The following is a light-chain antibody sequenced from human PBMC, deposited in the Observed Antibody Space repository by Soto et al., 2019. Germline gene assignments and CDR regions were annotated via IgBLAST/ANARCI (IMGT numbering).Light chain of an antibody. CDR2: AAS. CDR1: QGISRY. Sequence: AIRMTQSPSSFSASTGDRVTITCRASQGISRYLAWYQQKPWKAPKLLIYAASTLQSGVPSRFSGSGSGTDFTLTISGRQSEDFATYYWQQYYSYPYTFGQGTKLEIK. CDR3: QQYYSYPYT. V-gene: IGKV1-8*01. J-gene: IGKJ2*01.